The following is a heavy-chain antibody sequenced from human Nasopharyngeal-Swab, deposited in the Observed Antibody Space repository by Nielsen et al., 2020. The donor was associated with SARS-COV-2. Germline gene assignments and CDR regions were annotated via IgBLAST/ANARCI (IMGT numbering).Heavy chain of an antibody. J-gene: IGHJ4*02. CDR3: AKDQHSGGFDY. CDR2: ISGSGGST. CDR1: GFTFSSYA. Sequence: GESLKISCAASGFTFSSYAMSWVRQAPGKGLEWVSAISGSGGSTYYTDSVKGRFTITRDNSKKTLYLQMNSLRAEDTAVYYCAKDQHSGGFDYWGQGTLVTVSS. V-gene: IGHV3-23*01. D-gene: IGHD3-16*01.